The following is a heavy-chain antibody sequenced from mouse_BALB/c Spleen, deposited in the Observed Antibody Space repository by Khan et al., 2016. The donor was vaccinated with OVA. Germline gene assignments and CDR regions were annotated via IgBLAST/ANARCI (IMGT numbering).Heavy chain of an antibody. CDR1: GYTFTSYW. J-gene: IGHJ4*01. Sequence: DLVKPGASVKLSCKASGYTFTSYWINWIKQRPRQGLEWIGRIAPGSGSTYYNEMFKGKATLTVDTSSSTAYIQLSSLSSEDSAVYFCARENYYGSTCYAMDYWGQGTSVTVSS. D-gene: IGHD1-1*01. CDR2: IAPGSGST. V-gene: IGHV1S41*01. CDR3: ARENYYGSTCYAMDY.